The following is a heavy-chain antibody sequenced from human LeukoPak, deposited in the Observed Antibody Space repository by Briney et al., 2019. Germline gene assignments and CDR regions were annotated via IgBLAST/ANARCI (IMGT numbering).Heavy chain of an antibody. J-gene: IGHJ4*02. CDR1: GFTFSSYG. D-gene: IGHD1-26*01. CDR3: AKDQCELLGLDY. V-gene: IGHV3-30*18. Sequence: GRFLRLSCAASGFTFSSYGMHWVRQAPGKGQEWVAVISYDGSNKYYADSVKGRFTISRDNSKNTLYLQMNSLRAEDTAVYYCAKDQCELLGLDYWGQGTLVTVSS. CDR2: ISYDGSNK.